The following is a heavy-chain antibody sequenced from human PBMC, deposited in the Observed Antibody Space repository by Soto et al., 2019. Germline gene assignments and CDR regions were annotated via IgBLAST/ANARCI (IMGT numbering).Heavy chain of an antibody. CDR1: GFTFSSYG. D-gene: IGHD2-15*01. Sequence: GGSLRLSCAASGFTFSSYGMHWVRQAPGKGLEWVAVISYDGSNKYYADSVKGRFTISRDNSKNTLYLQMNSLRAEDTAVYYCAKSSPGVVVLYYFDYWGQGTLVTVSS. J-gene: IGHJ4*02. CDR3: AKSSPGVVVLYYFDY. CDR2: ISYDGSNK. V-gene: IGHV3-30*18.